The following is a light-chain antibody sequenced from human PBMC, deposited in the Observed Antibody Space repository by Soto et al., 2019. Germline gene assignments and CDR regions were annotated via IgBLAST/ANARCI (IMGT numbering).Light chain of an antibody. CDR3: QQYYMSPRT. CDR1: QSVSSSY. Sequence: EIVLTQSPGTLSLSPGERATLSCRASQSVSSSYFAWYQQKPGQAPKLLIYGASSRATGIPDRFSGSGSGTDFTLIISRLEPEDFAVYYCQQYYMSPRTFGQGTKVEIK. V-gene: IGKV3-20*01. CDR2: GAS. J-gene: IGKJ1*01.